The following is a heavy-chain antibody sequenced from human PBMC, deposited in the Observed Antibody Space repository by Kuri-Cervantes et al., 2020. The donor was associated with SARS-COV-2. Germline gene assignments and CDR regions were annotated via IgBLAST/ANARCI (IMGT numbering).Heavy chain of an antibody. D-gene: IGHD2-2*01. Sequence: SETLSLTCTVSGGSISSSSYYWGWIRQPPGKGLEWIGSIYYSGSTYYNPSLKSRVTISVDTSKNQSSLKLSSVTAADTAVYYCARGYGSTFMDVWGKGTTVTVSS. V-gene: IGHV4-39*01. CDR2: IYYSGST. CDR3: ARGYGSTFMDV. J-gene: IGHJ6*03. CDR1: GGSISSSSYY.